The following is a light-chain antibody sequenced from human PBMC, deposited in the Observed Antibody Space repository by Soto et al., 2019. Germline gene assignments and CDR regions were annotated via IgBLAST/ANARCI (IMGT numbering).Light chain of an antibody. V-gene: IGLV2-14*01. CDR3: SSYAGNNNFL. Sequence: QSALTQPASVSGSPGQPITISCTGTSSDVGANNYVSWYQHHPGKAPKLLIYDVSNRPSGVSSRFSGSKSGNTASLTISGLQAEDEADYYCSSYAGNNNFLFGGGTKLTVL. J-gene: IGLJ2*01. CDR1: SSDVGANNY. CDR2: DVS.